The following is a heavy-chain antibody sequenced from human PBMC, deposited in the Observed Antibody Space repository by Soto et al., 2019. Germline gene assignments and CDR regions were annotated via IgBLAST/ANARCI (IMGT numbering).Heavy chain of an antibody. CDR3: AKAFISTTGEGNWFDH. CDR2: ISYDGSNK. Sequence: QVQLVESGGGVVQPGRSLRLSCAASGFTFSSYGMHWVRQAPGKGLEWVAVISYDGSNKYYADSVKGRFTISRDNSKHPLYLQMNSLRAEDTAVYYCAKAFISTTGEGNWFDHWGQGTLVTVSS. V-gene: IGHV3-30*18. CDR1: GFTFSSYG. D-gene: IGHD4-17*01. J-gene: IGHJ5*02.